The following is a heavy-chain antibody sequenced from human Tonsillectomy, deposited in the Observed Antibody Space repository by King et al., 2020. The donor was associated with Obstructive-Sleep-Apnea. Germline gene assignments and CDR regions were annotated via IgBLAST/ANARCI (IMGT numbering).Heavy chain of an antibody. J-gene: IGHJ4*02. CDR3: ATSPLEPWAY. D-gene: IGHD3-3*01. Sequence: VQLVESGGGLVQPGGSLRVSCAASGFTVSSNYMSWVRQAPGQGLEWVSVIYRGGSTYYADSVKGRFTISRDNSKNTLYLQMNSLRAEDTAVYYCATSPLEPWAYWGQGTLVTVSS. CDR1: GFTVSSNY. V-gene: IGHV3-66*01. CDR2: IYRGGST.